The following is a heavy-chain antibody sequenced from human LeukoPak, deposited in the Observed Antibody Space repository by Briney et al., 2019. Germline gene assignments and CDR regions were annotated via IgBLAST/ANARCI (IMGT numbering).Heavy chain of an antibody. CDR1: GFTFSSYE. J-gene: IGHJ4*02. CDR2: ISSSSDTT. V-gene: IGHV3-48*03. Sequence: GGSLRLSCAASGFTFSSYEMNWVRQAPGKGLEWISYISSSSDTTYYADSVKGRFTFSRDNAKKSLSLQVSSLRAEDTAVYYCASHSTIWGQGTLVTVSS. CDR3: ASHSTI. D-gene: IGHD5-18*01.